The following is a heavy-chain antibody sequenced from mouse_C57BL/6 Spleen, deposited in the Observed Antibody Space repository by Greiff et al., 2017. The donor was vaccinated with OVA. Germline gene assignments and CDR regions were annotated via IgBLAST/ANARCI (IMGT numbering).Heavy chain of an antibody. CDR2: ISYDGSN. V-gene: IGHV3-6*01. J-gene: IGHJ3*01. CDR3: ARDRGFAY. CDR1: GYSITSGYY. Sequence: EVQLVESGPGLVKPSQSLSLTCSVTGYSITSGYYWNWIRQLPGNKLEWMGYISYDGSNNYNPSLKNRISITRDTSKNQFFLKLNSVTTEDTATYCCARDRGFAYWGQGTLVTVSA. D-gene: IGHD3-3*01.